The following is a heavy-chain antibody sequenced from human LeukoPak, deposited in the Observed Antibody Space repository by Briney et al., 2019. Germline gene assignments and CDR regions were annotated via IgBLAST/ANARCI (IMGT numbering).Heavy chain of an antibody. V-gene: IGHV1-69*06. CDR2: IIPIFGTA. CDR1: GGTFGNYA. CDR3: ARDNDSRDPPHFDY. Sequence: ASVKVSCKASGGTFGNYAISWVRQAPGQGLELIAGIIPIFGTANYAQTFRGRVTITADKSTRTAYMELSSLRSEDTAVYCCARDNDSRDPPHFDYWGQGTLVTVSS. D-gene: IGHD3-16*01. J-gene: IGHJ4*02.